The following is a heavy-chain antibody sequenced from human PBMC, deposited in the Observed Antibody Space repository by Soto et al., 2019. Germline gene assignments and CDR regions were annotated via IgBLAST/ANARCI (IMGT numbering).Heavy chain of an antibody. V-gene: IGHV3-30-3*01. CDR1: GFTFSSYA. CDR3: ARPENSSSWDYFDY. Sequence: GGSLRLSCAASGFTFSSYAMHWVRQGPGKGLEWVAVISYDGSNKYYADSVKGRFTISRDNSKNTLYLQMNSLRAEDTAVYYCARPENSSSWDYFDYWGQGTLVTVSS. CDR2: ISYDGSNK. D-gene: IGHD6-13*01. J-gene: IGHJ4*02.